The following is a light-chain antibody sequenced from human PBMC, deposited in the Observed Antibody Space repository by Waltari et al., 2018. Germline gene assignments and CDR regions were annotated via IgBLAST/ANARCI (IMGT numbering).Light chain of an antibody. CDR2: DVT. V-gene: IGLV2-14*03. CDR3: CSYTITSTLV. Sequence: QSALTHPASVSGSPGPSIPISCPGTYSHIGGFNYLSWYQHHPGQAPTLILYDVTKRPSGVSDRFSGSKSGTTASLTISGLHTDDEADYYCCSYTITSTLVFGGGTKLTVL. CDR1: YSHIGGFNY. J-gene: IGLJ2*01.